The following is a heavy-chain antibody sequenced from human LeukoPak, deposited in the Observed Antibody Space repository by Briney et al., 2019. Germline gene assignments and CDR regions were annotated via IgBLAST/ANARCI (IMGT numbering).Heavy chain of an antibody. J-gene: IGHJ6*02. Sequence: GGSLRLSCAASGFTFSSYSIHWVRQAPGKGLEWAAVISFDGSDKYYADSVKGRFTISRDKSQNMVFLQMKSLRLEDTAVYYCARGGIAELEYYYYGLDVWGQGTTVTVSS. CDR3: ARGGIAELEYYYYGLDV. D-gene: IGHD6-13*01. CDR1: GFTFSSYS. V-gene: IGHV3-30-3*01. CDR2: ISFDGSDK.